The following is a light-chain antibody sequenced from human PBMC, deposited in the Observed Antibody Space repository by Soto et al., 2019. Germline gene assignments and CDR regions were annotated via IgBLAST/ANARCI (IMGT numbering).Light chain of an antibody. CDR1: QDIRTE. J-gene: IGKJ1*01. CDR3: LQDYSYPRT. CDR2: ATS. V-gene: IGKV1-6*01. Sequence: AIQMTQSPSSLSASVGDRVTITCRASQDIRTELGWYQQKPGNAPKLLIYATSILQSGVPSRFSGIGSGTDFTLTISSLQPEDFATYYCLQDYSYPRTFGQGTKVELK.